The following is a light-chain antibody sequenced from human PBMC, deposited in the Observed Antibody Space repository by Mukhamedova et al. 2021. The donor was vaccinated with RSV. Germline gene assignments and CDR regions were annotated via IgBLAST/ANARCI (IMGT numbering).Light chain of an antibody. Sequence: WYQRRVHGTTPKLLIYGASNLQSGVPSRFTGSGSGTDFTLTISSLQPEDSATYYCQQSYSSRYSFGQGTKLQIK. V-gene: IGKV1-39*01. CDR2: GAS. J-gene: IGKJ2*03. CDR3: QQSYSSRYS.